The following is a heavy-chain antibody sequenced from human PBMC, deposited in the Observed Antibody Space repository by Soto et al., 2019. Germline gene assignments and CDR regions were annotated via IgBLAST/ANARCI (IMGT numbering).Heavy chain of an antibody. CDR2: INPNSGGT. CDR3: ARDKYSYGYHYYYGMDV. V-gene: IGHV1-2*02. J-gene: IGHJ6*02. CDR1: GYTFTGYY. Sequence: SVKVSCKASGYTFTGYYMHWVRQAPGQGLEWMGWINPNSGGTNYAQKFQGRVTMTRDTSISTAYMELSRLRSDDTAVYYCARDKYSYGYHYYYGMDVWGQGTTVTVS. D-gene: IGHD5-18*01.